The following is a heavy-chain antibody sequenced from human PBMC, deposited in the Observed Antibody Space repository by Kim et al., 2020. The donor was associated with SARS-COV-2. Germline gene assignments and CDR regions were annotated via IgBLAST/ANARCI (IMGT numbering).Heavy chain of an antibody. CDR2: IIPIFGTA. Sequence: SVKVSCKASGGTFSSYAISWVRQAPGQGLEWMGGIIPIFGTANYAQKFQGRVTITADESTSTAYMELSSLRSEDTAVYYCARDKDCSSTSCYARWFDPWGQGTLVTVSS. CDR1: GGTFSSYA. CDR3: ARDKDCSSTSCYARWFDP. J-gene: IGHJ5*02. V-gene: IGHV1-69*13. D-gene: IGHD2-2*01.